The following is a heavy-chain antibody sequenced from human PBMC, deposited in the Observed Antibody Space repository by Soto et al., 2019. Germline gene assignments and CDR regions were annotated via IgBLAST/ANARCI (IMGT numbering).Heavy chain of an antibody. CDR3: SNVEYGSYLRDLQA. D-gene: IGHD3-16*01. CDR2: IYPCYSRN. CDR1: GYTFANYW. V-gene: IGHV5-51*01. J-gene: IGHJ5*02. Sequence: GKSLKISCASSGYTFANYWIGWVRQVPVKGLEWWEIIYPCYSRNIYSPTCQSQVTTSASKSISTAYLHSTTLKASDTAIYSRSNVEYGSYLRDLQAWGQGTPATVSS.